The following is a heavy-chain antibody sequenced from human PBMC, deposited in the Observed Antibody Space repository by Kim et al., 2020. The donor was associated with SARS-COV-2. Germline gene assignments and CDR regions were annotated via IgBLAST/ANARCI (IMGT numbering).Heavy chain of an antibody. V-gene: IGHV4-59*08. CDR3: ARQGIRWDAFDI. J-gene: IGHJ3*02. D-gene: IGHD3-10*01. Sequence: NYHPSLQSRVTISVDTSKNQFSLKLSSVTAADTAVYYCARQGIRWDAFDIWGQGTMVTVSS.